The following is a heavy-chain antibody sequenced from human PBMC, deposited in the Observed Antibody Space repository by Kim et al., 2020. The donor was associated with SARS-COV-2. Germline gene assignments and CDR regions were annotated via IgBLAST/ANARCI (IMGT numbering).Heavy chain of an antibody. D-gene: IGHD6-13*01. Sequence: GGSLRLSCAASGFTFDDYAMHWVRQAPGKGLEWVSTINWNSASIDYADSVKGRFTISRDNAKNSLYLQMNSLRPEDTALYYCVKDISAGTPEYFDYWGQGTLVTVSS. CDR2: INWNSASI. J-gene: IGHJ4*02. V-gene: IGHV3-9*01. CDR3: VKDISAGTPEYFDY. CDR1: GFTFDDYA.